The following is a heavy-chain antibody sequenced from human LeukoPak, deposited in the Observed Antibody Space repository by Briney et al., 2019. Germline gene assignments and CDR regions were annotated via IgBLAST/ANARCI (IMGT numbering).Heavy chain of an antibody. D-gene: IGHD6-13*01. V-gene: IGHV4-31*03. J-gene: IGHJ6*02. Sequence: PSETLSLTCTVSGGSISSGGYYWSWIRQHPGKGLEWIGYIYYSGSTYYNPSLKSRVTISVDTSKNQFSLKLSSVTAADTAVYYCAREVEQLVRGLDVWGQGTTVTVSS. CDR3: AREVEQLVRGLDV. CDR1: GGSISSGGYY. CDR2: IYYSGST.